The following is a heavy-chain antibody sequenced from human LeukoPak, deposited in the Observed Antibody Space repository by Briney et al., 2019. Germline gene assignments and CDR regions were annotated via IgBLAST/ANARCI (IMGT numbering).Heavy chain of an antibody. CDR3: AGGYSYGPPTVFDY. CDR2: ISSSGSTI. CDR1: GFTFSDYY. V-gene: IGHV3-11*01. Sequence: GGSLRLSCVASGFTFSDYYMSWIRQAPGKGLEWVSYISSSGSTIYYADSVKGRFTTSRDNAKNSLYLQMNSLRAEDTAVNYCAGGYSYGPPTVFDYWGQGTLVTVSS. J-gene: IGHJ4*02. D-gene: IGHD5-18*01.